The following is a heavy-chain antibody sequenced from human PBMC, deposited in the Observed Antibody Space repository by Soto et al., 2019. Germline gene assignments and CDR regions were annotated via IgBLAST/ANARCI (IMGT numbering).Heavy chain of an antibody. CDR2: IIPIFGTA. D-gene: IGHD5-18*01. CDR1: GGTFSSYA. J-gene: IGHJ6*02. CDR3: ARDSLSYGPYYYYYGMDV. Sequence: ASVKVSCKASGGTFSSYAISWVRQAPGRGLEWMGGIIPIFGTANYAQKFQGRVTITADKSTSTAYMELSSLRSEDTAVYYCARDSLSYGPYYYYYGMDVWGQGTTVTVS. V-gene: IGHV1-69*06.